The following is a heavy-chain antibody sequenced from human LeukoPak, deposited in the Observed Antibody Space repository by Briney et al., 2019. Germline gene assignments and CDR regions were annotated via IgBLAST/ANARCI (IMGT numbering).Heavy chain of an antibody. CDR1: GGSFSGCY. D-gene: IGHD6-19*01. V-gene: IGHV4-34*01. J-gene: IGHJ6*03. CDR3: ARVQFRAAPRAGYYYYYMDV. CDR2: INHSGST. Sequence: SETLSLTCAVCGGSFSGCYWSWIRQPPGKGLEWIGEINHSGSTNYNPSLKSRVTISVDTSKNQFSLKLSSVTAADTAVYYCARVQFRAAPRAGYYYYYMDVWGKGTTVTVSS.